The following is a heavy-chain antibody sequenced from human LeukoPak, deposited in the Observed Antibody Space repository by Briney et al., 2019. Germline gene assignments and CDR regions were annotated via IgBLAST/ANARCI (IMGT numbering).Heavy chain of an antibody. V-gene: IGHV4-61*02. J-gene: IGHJ4*02. CDR1: GDSIGRGSY. CDR2: IFNTGST. Sequence: PSQTLSLTCAVSGDSIGRGSYRGWIRQPAGKAPEWIGRIFNTGSTSYNPSLKSRVTISVDTSKNQFSLNLRSVTAADTAVYYCARDICGYNYGCFDSWGQGTLVTVSS. CDR3: ARDICGYNYGCFDS. D-gene: IGHD5-18*01.